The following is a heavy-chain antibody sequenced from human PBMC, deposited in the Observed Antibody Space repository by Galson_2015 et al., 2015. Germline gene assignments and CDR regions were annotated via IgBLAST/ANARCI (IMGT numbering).Heavy chain of an antibody. CDR2: IYTDGVST. CDR3: ARGPTFYYMDV. V-gene: IGHV3-74*01. J-gene: IGHJ6*03. CDR1: GFAFNTYW. Sequence: SLRLSCAASGFAFNTYWMYWVRQAPGKGLVRVSRIYTDGVSTIYADSVKGRFTISRDNAVNTLFLQMNSLRVEDTAVYYCARGPTFYYMDVWGKGTTVTVSS.